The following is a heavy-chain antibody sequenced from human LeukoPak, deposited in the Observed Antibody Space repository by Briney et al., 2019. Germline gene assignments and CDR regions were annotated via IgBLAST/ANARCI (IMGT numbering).Heavy chain of an antibody. D-gene: IGHD3-16*01. V-gene: IGHV1-18*01. CDR2: ISAYNGNT. J-gene: IGHJ4*02. Sequence: ASVKVSCKASGYTFTSYGISWVRQAPGQGLEWMGWISAYNGNTNYAQKLQGRVTMTTDTSTSTVYMELRSLRSDDTAVYYCARDLVSLFTGYDQKYYFDYWGQGTLVTVSS. CDR1: GYTFTSYG. CDR3: ARDLVSLFTGYDQKYYFDY.